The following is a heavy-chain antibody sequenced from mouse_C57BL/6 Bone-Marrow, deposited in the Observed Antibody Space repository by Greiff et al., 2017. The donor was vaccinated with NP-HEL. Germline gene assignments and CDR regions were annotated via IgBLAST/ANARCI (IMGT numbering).Heavy chain of an antibody. CDR3: ARNPYYYGSSPYYAMDY. CDR2: IWTGGGT. V-gene: IGHV2-9-1*01. J-gene: IGHJ4*01. D-gene: IGHD1-1*01. CDR1: GFSLTSYA. Sequence: VHLVESGPGLVAPSQSLSITCTVSGFSLTSYAISWVRQPPGKGLEWLGVIWTGGGTNYNSALKSRLSISKDNSKSQVFLKMNSLQTDDTARYYCARNPYYYGSSPYYAMDYWGQGTSVTVSS.